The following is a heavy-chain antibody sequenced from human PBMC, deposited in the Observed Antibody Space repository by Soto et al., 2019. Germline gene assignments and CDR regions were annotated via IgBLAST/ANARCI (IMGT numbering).Heavy chain of an antibody. CDR3: ARSYFDY. V-gene: IGHV1-3*01. CDR1: GYTFTSYA. CDR2: INAGNGNT. J-gene: IGHJ4*02. Sequence: QVQLVQSGAEVKKPGALVKVSCKASGYTFTSYAMHWVPQAPGQRLEWMGWINAGNGNTKYSQKFQGRVTITRDTSASTAYMELSSLRSEDTAVYYCARSYFDYWGQGTLVTVSS.